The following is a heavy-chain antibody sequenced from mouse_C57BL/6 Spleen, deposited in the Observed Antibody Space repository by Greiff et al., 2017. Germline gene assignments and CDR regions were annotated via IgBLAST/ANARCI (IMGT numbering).Heavy chain of an antibody. V-gene: IGHV1-26*01. CDR2: INPNNGGT. CDR3: ARGDYDVNYYAMDY. D-gene: IGHD2-4*01. Sequence: EVQLQQSGPELVKPGASVKISCKASGYTFTDYYMNWVKQSHGKSLEWIGDINPNNGGTSYNQKFKGKATLTVDTSSSTAYMELRSLTSEDSAVYYCARGDYDVNYYAMDYWGQGTSVTVSS. J-gene: IGHJ4*01. CDR1: GYTFTDYY.